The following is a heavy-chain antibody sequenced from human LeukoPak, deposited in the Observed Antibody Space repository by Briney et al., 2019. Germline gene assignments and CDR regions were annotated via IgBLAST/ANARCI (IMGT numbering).Heavy chain of an antibody. CDR1: GFTVSTNY. J-gene: IGHJ4*02. CDR3: AKEVGTFTLDY. V-gene: IGHV3-30*18. CDR2: ISYDGSDK. D-gene: IGHD1-26*01. Sequence: RTGGSLRLSCAASGFTVSTNYMNWVRQAPGKGLEWVTVISYDGSDKYYADSVKGRFTISRDNSRNTLYLQMNSLRVEDTAVYYCAKEVGTFTLDYRGQGTLVTVSS.